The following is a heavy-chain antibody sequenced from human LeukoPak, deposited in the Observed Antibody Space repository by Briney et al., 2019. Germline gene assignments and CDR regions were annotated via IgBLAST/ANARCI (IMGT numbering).Heavy chain of an antibody. D-gene: IGHD6-13*01. CDR2: IIPIFGTA. CDR1: GGTFSSYA. J-gene: IGHJ5*02. CDR3: ARWYSSSGDWFDP. V-gene: IGHV1-69*06. Sequence: SVKVSCKASGGTFSSYAISWVRQAPGQGLEWMGGIIPIFGTANYAQKFQGRVTITADKSTSTAYMELSSLRSEDTAVYYCARWYSSSGDWFDPWGQGTLVTVSS.